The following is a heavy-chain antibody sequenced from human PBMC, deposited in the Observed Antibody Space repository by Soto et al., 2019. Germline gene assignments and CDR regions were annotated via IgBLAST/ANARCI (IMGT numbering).Heavy chain of an antibody. CDR3: AKDQGCDT. V-gene: IGHV3-23*04. CDR2: IGGSGVVT. J-gene: IGHJ5*02. CDR1: KFTFSSYA. Sequence: EVQLVESGGGLVQPGGSLRPSCAVSKFTFSSYAMSWVRPAPVKWLEWFSSIGGSGVVTYYADSVKGRFAISRDNSKNTLYLHMNSLRAEATAVYYCAKDQGCDTRGQGSLVTVFS.